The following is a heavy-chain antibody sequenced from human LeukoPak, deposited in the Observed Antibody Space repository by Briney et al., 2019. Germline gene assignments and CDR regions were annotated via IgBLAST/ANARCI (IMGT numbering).Heavy chain of an antibody. CDR2: IYYSGST. CDR3: ARVRIAYCGGDCYSRLVDY. CDR1: GGSISSYY. V-gene: IGHV4-59*01. Sequence: PSETLSLTCTVSGGSISSYYWSWIRQPPGKGLEWIGYIYYSGSTNYNPSLKSRVTISVDTSKNQFSLKLSSVTAADTAVYYCARVRIAYCGGDCYSRLVDYWGQGTLVTVSS. D-gene: IGHD2-21*02. J-gene: IGHJ4*02.